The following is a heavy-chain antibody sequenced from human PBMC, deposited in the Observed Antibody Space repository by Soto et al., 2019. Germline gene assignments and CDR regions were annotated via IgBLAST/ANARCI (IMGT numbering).Heavy chain of an antibody. V-gene: IGHV3-23*01. CDR3: AKDMGVITFGGATPFDY. Sequence: GGSLRLSCAASGFTFSSYAMSWVRQAPGKGLEWVSAISGSGGSTYYADSVKGRFTISRDNSKNTLYLQMNSLRAEDTAVYYCAKDMGVITFGGATPFDYWGQGTLVTVSS. CDR2: ISGSGGST. CDR1: GFTFSSYA. J-gene: IGHJ4*02. D-gene: IGHD3-16*01.